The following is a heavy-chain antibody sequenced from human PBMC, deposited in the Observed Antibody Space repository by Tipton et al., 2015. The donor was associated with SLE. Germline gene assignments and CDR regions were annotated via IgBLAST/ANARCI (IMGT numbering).Heavy chain of an antibody. J-gene: IGHJ6*02. CDR2: IFHDGST. Sequence: TLSLTCTLSGGSISPYYWSWIRQPPGKGLEWIGYIFHDGSTRYNPSLKSRVTISVDTSKNQFSLTLRSVTAADTAVYFCARTQYCSGGTCPGYNYYYAMDVWGQGTTVTVSS. V-gene: IGHV4-59*08. CDR3: ARTQYCSGGTCPGYNYYYAMDV. CDR1: GGSISPYY. D-gene: IGHD2-15*01.